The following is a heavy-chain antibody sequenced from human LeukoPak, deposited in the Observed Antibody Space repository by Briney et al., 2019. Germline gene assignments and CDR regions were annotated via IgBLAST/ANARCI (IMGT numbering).Heavy chain of an antibody. D-gene: IGHD2-2*01. CDR2: VYSGGDK. CDR1: EFSIRLNY. V-gene: IGHV3-53*01. J-gene: IGHJ3*01. CDR3: ARAWDFVVGAFDL. Sequence: PGGSLRLSCGASEFSIRLNYMTWVRQAPGKGLEWVSIVYSGGDKYYADSVKGRFTISRDDSKNTLYLQMSSLRGEDTAIYYCARAWDFVVGAFDLWGQGTMVTVSS.